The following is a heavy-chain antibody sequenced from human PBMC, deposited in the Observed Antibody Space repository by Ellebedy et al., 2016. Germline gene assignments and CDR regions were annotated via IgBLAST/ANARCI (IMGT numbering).Heavy chain of an antibody. J-gene: IGHJ3*02. CDR1: GFTFSSYA. CDR3: AKGQRYNWNDLRNAFDI. D-gene: IGHD1-1*01. V-gene: IGHV3-30-3*01. Sequence: GESLKISCAASGFTFSSYAMHWVRQAPGKGLEWVAVISYDGSNKYYADSVKGRFTISRDNAKNSLYLQMNSLRAEDTALYYCAKGQRYNWNDLRNAFDIWGQGTMVTVSS. CDR2: ISYDGSNK.